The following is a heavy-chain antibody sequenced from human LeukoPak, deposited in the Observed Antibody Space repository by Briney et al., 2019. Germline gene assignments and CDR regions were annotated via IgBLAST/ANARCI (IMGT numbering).Heavy chain of an antibody. CDR3: AKGPLLWD. Sequence: GGSLRLSCAASGITFINYSMTWVRQAPGKGLEWVSAITGRGTFTDYADSVTGRFTISRDNSKNTLYLQMNSLRADDTAIYYCAKGPLLWDWGQGTLVTVSS. V-gene: IGHV3-23*01. CDR2: ITGRGTFT. CDR1: GITFINYS. J-gene: IGHJ4*02. D-gene: IGHD2/OR15-2a*01.